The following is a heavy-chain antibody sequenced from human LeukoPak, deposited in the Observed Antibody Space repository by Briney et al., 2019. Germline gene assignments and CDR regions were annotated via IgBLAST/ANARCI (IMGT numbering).Heavy chain of an antibody. CDR3: ARTRSGGNESFDY. CDR2: IYYSGST. D-gene: IGHD2-15*01. CDR1: GDSISSSSSY. J-gene: IGHJ4*02. Sequence: SETLSLTCTVSGDSISSSSSYWGWIRQPPGEGLEWIGNIYYSGSTYYNPSLKSRVTISVDTSKNQFSLKLSSVTAADTAVYYCARTRSGGNESFDYWGQGTLVTVSS. V-gene: IGHV4-39*07.